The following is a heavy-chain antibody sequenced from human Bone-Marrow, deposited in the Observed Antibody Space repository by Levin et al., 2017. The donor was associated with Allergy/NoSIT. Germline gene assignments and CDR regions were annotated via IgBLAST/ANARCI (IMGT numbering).Heavy chain of an antibody. CDR1: GGTLKTFV. CDR2: IIPVFGTE. CDR3: ARNYGSGSGGLDV. Sequence: SVKVSCKASGGTLKTFVTSWVRRAPGQGLDWVGGIIPVFGTENYAPKFQGRVTITADESTNTVYMELSRLTPDDTAMYFCARNYGSGSGGLDVWGQGTTVIVSS. J-gene: IGHJ6*02. D-gene: IGHD3-10*01. V-gene: IGHV1-69*13.